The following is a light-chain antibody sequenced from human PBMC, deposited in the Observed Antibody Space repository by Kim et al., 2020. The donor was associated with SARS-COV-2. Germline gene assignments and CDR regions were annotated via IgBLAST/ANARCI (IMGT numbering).Light chain of an antibody. CDR3: SSYTGSSTYV. J-gene: IGLJ1*01. V-gene: IGLV2-14*03. CDR2: DVS. Sequence: GQSITIYCSGTSSDLGGYNYVSWYQQHPGKAPKLMIYDVSNRPSGVSNRFAGSKSGNTASLTISGLQAEDEADYYCSSYTGSSTYVFGTGTKVTVL. CDR1: SSDLGGYNY.